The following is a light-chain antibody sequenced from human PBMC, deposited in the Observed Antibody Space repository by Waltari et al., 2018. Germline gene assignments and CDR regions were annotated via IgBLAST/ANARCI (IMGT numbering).Light chain of an antibody. CDR3: QQSGSSPPYT. J-gene: IGKJ2*01. CDR2: GAS. Sequence: IVLTQSPGTLSLSARERATFSCRASQSVSRSNLAWYQQKPGQAPRLLIYGASTRATGIPDRFSGSGSGTDFTLTINRLEPEDFAVYFCQQSGSSPPYTFGQGTKLEI. CDR1: QSVSRSN. V-gene: IGKV3-20*01.